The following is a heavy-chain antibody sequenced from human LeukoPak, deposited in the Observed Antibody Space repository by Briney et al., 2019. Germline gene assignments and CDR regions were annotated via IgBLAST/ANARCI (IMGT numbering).Heavy chain of an antibody. Sequence: GGSLRLSCAASGFTFSSYAMSWVRQAPGKGLEWVSSVSGSGGSTAYADSVKGRFTISKDNSKSTPHLQMNSLRPEDTAVYYCAKGGIQLWYYLDYWGQGTLVTVSS. CDR1: GFTFSSYA. J-gene: IGHJ4*02. CDR2: VSGSGGST. D-gene: IGHD5-18*01. V-gene: IGHV3-23*01. CDR3: AKGGIQLWYYLDY.